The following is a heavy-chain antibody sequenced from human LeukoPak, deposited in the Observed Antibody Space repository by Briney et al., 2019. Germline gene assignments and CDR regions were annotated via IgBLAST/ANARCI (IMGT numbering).Heavy chain of an antibody. CDR2: INPDGTST. V-gene: IGHV3-74*01. Sequence: PGGSLRLSCAASGFTLSDYWMHWVRQGPGKGLVWVSRINPDGTSTNDADFVKGRFTISRDNAKNTLNLQMNSLRAEDTAVYYCARGYASAWCDYWGQGALVTVSS. D-gene: IGHD6-19*01. CDR1: GFTLSDYW. J-gene: IGHJ4*02. CDR3: ARGYASAWCDY.